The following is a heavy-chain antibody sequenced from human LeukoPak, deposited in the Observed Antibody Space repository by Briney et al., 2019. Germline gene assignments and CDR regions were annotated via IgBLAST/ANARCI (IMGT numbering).Heavy chain of an antibody. CDR2: INHSGSF. V-gene: IGHV4-34*01. CDR3: ARVTYCTTTSCHPLGWFDP. J-gene: IGHJ5*02. CDR1: GGPFSGYY. D-gene: IGHD2-8*01. Sequence: SETLSLTCAVYGGPFSGYYWSWIRQAPGKGLEWIGEINHSGSFNYNPSLKCRLLILVDTSKNQFSLKLSSVTAADTAVYYCARVTYCTTTSCHPLGWFDPWGQGTLVTVSS.